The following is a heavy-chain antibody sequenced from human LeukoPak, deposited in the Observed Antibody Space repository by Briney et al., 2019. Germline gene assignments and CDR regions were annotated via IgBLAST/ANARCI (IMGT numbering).Heavy chain of an antibody. Sequence: GVSLRLSCAASGFTFSSYGMHWVRQAPGKGLEWVAFIRYDGSNKYYADSVKGRFTISRDNSKNTLYLQMHRLRAEDTAVYYCAKDLWFGELSPCIDYWGQGTLVTVSS. CDR2: IRYDGSNK. D-gene: IGHD3-10*01. J-gene: IGHJ4*02. CDR3: AKDLWFGELSPCIDY. V-gene: IGHV3-30*02. CDR1: GFTFSSYG.